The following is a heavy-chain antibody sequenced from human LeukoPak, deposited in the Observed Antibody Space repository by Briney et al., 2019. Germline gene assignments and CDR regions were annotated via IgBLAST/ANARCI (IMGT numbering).Heavy chain of an antibody. CDR3: AKIGWELRVDDYFDY. Sequence: GGSLRLSCAASGFAFSSYAMSWVRQAPGKGLEWVSAISGSGGSTYYADSVKGRFTISRDNSKNTLYLQMNSLRAEDTAVYYCAKIGWELRVDDYFDYWGQGTLVTVSS. V-gene: IGHV3-23*01. CDR1: GFAFSSYA. D-gene: IGHD1-26*01. CDR2: ISGSGGST. J-gene: IGHJ4*02.